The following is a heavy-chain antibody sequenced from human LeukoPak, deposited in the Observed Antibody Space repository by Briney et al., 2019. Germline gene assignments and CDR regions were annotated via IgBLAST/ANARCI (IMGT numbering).Heavy chain of an antibody. J-gene: IGHJ4*02. D-gene: IGHD3-22*01. CDR3: AKQSLYDSSGHFHY. CDR1: GFTFSSYA. V-gene: IGHV3-23*01. Sequence: GGALRLSCAASGFTFSSYAMTWVRQAPGKGLEWVPTITGRGGYTYYADSVKGRFTISRDSSKNTLFLRMNSLRAEDTAVYFCAKQSLYDSSGHFHYWGQGTLVTVS. CDR2: ITGRGGYT.